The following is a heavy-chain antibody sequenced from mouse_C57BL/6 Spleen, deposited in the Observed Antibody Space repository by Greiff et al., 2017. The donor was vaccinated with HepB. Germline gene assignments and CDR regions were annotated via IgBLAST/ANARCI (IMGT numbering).Heavy chain of an antibody. J-gene: IGHJ3*01. CDR2: INPSNGGT. CDR3: ARKPVPSDGYYGWFAY. CDR1: GYTFTSYW. Sequence: QVQLKQPGTELVKPGASVKLSCKASGYTFTSYWMHWVKQRPGQGLEWIGNINPSNGGTNYNEKFKSKATLTVDKSSSTAYMQLSSLTSEDSAVYYCARKPVPSDGYYGWFAYWGQGTLVTVSA. D-gene: IGHD2-3*01. V-gene: IGHV1-53*01.